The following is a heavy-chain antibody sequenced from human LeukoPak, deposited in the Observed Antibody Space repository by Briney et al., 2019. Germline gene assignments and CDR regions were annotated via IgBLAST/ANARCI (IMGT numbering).Heavy chain of an antibody. CDR1: GYTFSSYY. D-gene: IGHD3-10*01. CDR2: INPSGGST. CDR3: AREGSPDYYGSGEFDY. V-gene: IGHV1-46*03. Sequence: PSVKVSCKASGYTFSSYYMHWVPQAPGQGLEWMGVINPSGGSTSYAQKFQGRVTMTRDTSTSTVYMELSSLRSEDTAVYYCAREGSPDYYGSGEFDYWGQGTLVTVSS. J-gene: IGHJ4*02.